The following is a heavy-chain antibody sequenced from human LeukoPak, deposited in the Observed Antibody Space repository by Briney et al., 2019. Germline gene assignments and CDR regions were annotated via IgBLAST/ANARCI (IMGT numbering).Heavy chain of an antibody. D-gene: IGHD3-9*01. J-gene: IGHJ4*02. Sequence: PGRSLRLSCAASGFTFSSYGMHWVRQAPGKGLEWVAVISYDGSNKYYADSVKGRFTISRDNSKNTLYLQMNSLRAEDTAVYYCAKDQPPLYDIHTPTTLDYWGQGTLVTVSS. CDR3: AKDQPPLYDIHTPTTLDY. V-gene: IGHV3-30*18. CDR1: GFTFSSYG. CDR2: ISYDGSNK.